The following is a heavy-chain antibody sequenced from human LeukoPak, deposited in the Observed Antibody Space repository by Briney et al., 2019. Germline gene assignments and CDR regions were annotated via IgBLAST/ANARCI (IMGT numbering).Heavy chain of an antibody. J-gene: IGHJ4*02. V-gene: IGHV4-59*01. CDR1: GGSISSYY. CDR3: ARGAATVEMATILDY. CDR2: IYYSGST. Sequence: SETLPLTCTVSGGSISSYYWSWIRQPPGKGLEWIGYIYYSGSTNYNPSLKSRVTISVDTSKNQFSLKLSSVTAADTAVYYCARGAATVEMATILDYWGQGTLVTVSS. D-gene: IGHD5-24*01.